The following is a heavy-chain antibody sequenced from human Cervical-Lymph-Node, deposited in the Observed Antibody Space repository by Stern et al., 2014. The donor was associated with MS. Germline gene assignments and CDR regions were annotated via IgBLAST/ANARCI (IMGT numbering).Heavy chain of an antibody. CDR1: GDTFNNYI. D-gene: IGHD5-18*01. V-gene: IGHV1-69*04. J-gene: IGHJ4*02. Sequence: VQLVQSGAEVKKPGSSVKVSCKASGDTFNNYIFSWVRQAPGQGLEWMGRVVTIDGVENYAQKFQDRVTISADKSTSTVYMELRSLRSEDTAIYYCAREDLADTAPSDFWGQGTLVTVSS. CDR3: AREDLADTAPSDF. CDR2: VVTIDGVE.